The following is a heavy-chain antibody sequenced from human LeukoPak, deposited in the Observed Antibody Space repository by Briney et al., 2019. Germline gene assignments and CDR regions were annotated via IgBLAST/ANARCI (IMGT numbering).Heavy chain of an antibody. J-gene: IGHJ4*02. CDR1: GYTFTGYY. V-gene: IGHV1-2*02. CDR2: INPNSGGT. Sequence: ASVKVSCKASGYTFTGYYMHWVRQAPGQGLEWMGWINPNSGGTNYAQKFQGRVTMTRDTSISTAYMELSRLRSDDTAVYYCARVRSEGAAAGTGFDYWGQGTLVTVSS. CDR3: ARVRSEGAAAGTGFDY. D-gene: IGHD6-13*01.